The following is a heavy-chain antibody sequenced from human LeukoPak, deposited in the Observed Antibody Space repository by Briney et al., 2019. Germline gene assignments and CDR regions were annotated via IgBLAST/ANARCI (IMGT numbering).Heavy chain of an antibody. CDR1: GFSFSDYA. CDR2: ITPKSDYI. J-gene: IGHJ4*01. Sequence: GGSLRLSCVGSGFSFSDYALEWVRQPPGKGLEWVASITPKSDYIYYTPSVKGRFTISRDNARRSVYLQMNSLGADDTALYYCATMVGPRFGTYYFDGWGQGVQVTGAS. CDR3: ATMVGPRFGTYYFDG. D-gene: IGHD3-16*01. V-gene: IGHV3-21*01.